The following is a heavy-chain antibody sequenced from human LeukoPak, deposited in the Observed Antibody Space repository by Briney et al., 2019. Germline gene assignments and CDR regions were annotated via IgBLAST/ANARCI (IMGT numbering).Heavy chain of an antibody. CDR2: ISGSGGST. V-gene: IGHV3-23*01. CDR3: AKDGEYYYDSSGYMD. D-gene: IGHD3-22*01. CDR1: GFTFSSYA. Sequence: GGSLRLSCAASGFTFSSYAMSWVRQAPGKGLEWVSAISGSGGSTYYADSVKGRFTISRDNSKNTLYLQMNSLRAEDTAVYYCAKDGEYYYDSSGYMDWGQGTLVTASS. J-gene: IGHJ4*02.